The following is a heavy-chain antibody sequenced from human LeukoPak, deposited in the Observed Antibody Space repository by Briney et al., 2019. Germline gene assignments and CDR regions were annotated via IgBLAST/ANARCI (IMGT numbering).Heavy chain of an antibody. Sequence: GGSLRLSCAASGFTFTDCAMSWVRQAPGTGLEWVSAISGIANAIFYASSVKGRFTISRDNSKNTLSLQMSSLRAEDTAVYYCVRHLATSGSYPLDYWGQGTLVTVSS. V-gene: IGHV3-23*01. CDR3: VRHLATSGSYPLDY. CDR1: GFTFTDCA. J-gene: IGHJ4*02. CDR2: ISGIANAI. D-gene: IGHD2-15*01.